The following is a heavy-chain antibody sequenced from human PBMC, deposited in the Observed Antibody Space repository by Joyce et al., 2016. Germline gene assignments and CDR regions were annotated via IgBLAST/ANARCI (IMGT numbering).Heavy chain of an antibody. J-gene: IGHJ4*02. Sequence: QITLKESGPTLVKPTQTLTLTCAFSGFSLSTRGVGVGWIRQPPGKALDWLALIYWDDYKRCSPSLKSRLTITKDTSRNQVVLTMTNMDPVDTATYYCAHRPNSGYDPSAFDFWGQGTLVTVSS. CDR2: IYWDDYK. D-gene: IGHD5-12*01. CDR3: AHRPNSGYDPSAFDF. CDR1: GFSLSTRGVG. V-gene: IGHV2-5*02.